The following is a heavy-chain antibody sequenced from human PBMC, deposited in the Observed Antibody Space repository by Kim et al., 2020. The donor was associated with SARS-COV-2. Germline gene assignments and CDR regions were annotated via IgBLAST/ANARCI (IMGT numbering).Heavy chain of an antibody. CDR2: ISYDGSNK. V-gene: IGHV3-30*04. CDR3: ARGRNPHFITIFGVVTDPYYYYNNYGMDV. J-gene: IGHJ6*02. CDR1: GFTFSSYA. Sequence: GGSLRLSCAASGFTFSSYAMHWVRQAPGKGLEWVSVISYDGSNKYYGDSVKSRFTISRDNPKNTLYLQMNSLRAEDKAVYYCARGRNPHFITIFGVVTDPYYYYNNYGMDVGGQKTTLTVSS. D-gene: IGHD3-3*01.